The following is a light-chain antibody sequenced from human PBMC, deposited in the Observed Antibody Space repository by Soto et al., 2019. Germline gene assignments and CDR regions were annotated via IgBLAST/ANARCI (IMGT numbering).Light chain of an antibody. J-gene: IGKJ4*01. CDR2: GAS. V-gene: IGKV3-20*01. CDR3: QQYGGSPLT. CDR1: QSVSSSY. Sequence: EIVLKKSAGTLSLYPGERATLSCRASQSVSSSYLAWYQQKPGQAPRLLIYGASSRATGIPDRFSGSGSGTDFTLTISMLEPEDFAVYYCQQYGGSPLTFGGGTKVDIK.